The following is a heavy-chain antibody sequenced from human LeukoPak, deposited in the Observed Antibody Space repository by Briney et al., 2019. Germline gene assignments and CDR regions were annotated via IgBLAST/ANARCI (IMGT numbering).Heavy chain of an antibody. V-gene: IGHV1-2*04. D-gene: IGHD2-2*01. J-gene: IGHJ4*02. CDR3: ARVVVPAAYFDY. CDR2: INPKSGGT. Sequence: ASVKVSCKASGYTFTGYHIHWVRQAPGQGLEWMGWINPKSGGTNYAQKFEGWVTMTRDTSMSTVYMELSRLKSDDTAVYYCARVVVPAAYFDYGRQGTLATVSS. CDR1: GYTFTGYH.